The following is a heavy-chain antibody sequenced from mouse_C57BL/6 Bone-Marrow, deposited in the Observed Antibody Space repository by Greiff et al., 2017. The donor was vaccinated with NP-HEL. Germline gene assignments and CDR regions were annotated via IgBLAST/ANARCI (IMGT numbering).Heavy chain of an antibody. V-gene: IGHV1-52*01. D-gene: IGHD2-2*01. CDR1: GYTFTSYW. J-gene: IGHJ3*01. CDR2: IDPSDSET. Sequence: QVQLQQPGAELVRPGSSVKLSCKASGYTFTSYWMHWVKQRPIQGLEWIGNIDPSDSETHYNQKFKDKATLTVDKSSSTAYMQLSSLTSEDSAVYYCARSGVYYGYDAWFAYWGQGTLVTVSA. CDR3: ARSGVYYGYDAWFAY.